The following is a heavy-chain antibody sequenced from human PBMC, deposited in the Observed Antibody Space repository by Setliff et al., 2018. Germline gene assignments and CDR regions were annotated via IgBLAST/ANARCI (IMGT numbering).Heavy chain of an antibody. CDR2: IYPGDSDT. CDR3: ARVGQQLVYYYYGMDI. CDR1: GYSFTSYW. V-gene: IGHV5-51*01. D-gene: IGHD6-13*01. Sequence: GESLKISCKGSGYSFTSYWIGWVRQMPGKGLEWMGIIYPGDSDTRYSPSFQGQVTISADKSISTAYLQWSSLKASDTAMYYCARVGQQLVYYYYGMDIWGQGTTVTVSS. J-gene: IGHJ6*02.